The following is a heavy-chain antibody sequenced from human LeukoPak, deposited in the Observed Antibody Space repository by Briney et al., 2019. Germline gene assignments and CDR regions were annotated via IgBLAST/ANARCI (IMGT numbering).Heavy chain of an antibody. J-gene: IGHJ6*02. CDR3: ARRGVLWFGELFYYGMDV. CDR2: ISSSSNAI. D-gene: IGHD3-10*01. Sequence: GSLRLSCAASGFAFSSYSMNWVRQAPGKGLEWVSYISSSSNAIYYADSVKGRFTISRDNANNSLSLQMNSLRAEDTAVYYCARRGVLWFGELFYYGMDVWGQGTTVTVSS. V-gene: IGHV3-48*04. CDR1: GFAFSSYS.